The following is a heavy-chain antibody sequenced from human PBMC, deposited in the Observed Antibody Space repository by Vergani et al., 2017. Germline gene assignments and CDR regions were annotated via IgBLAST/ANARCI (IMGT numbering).Heavy chain of an antibody. CDR1: GGTFSSYT. J-gene: IGHJ6*02. Sequence: QVQLVQSGAEVKKPGSSVKVSCKASGGTFSSYTISWVRQAPGQGLEWMGRIIPILGIANYAQKFQGRVTITADKSTSTAYMELSRLRSEDTAVYYCAREGSGSYYNYYYGMDVWGQGTTVTVSS. CDR3: AREGSGSYYNYYYGMDV. CDR2: IIPILGIA. V-gene: IGHV1-69*08. D-gene: IGHD3-10*01.